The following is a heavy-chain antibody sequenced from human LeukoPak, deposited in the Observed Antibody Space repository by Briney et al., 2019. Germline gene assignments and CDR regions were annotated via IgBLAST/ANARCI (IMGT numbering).Heavy chain of an antibody. V-gene: IGHV4-4*07. D-gene: IGHD1-7*01. CDR1: GASISSHS. CDR2: IYTSGST. CDR3: ARNQLELLYYYYYYMDV. Sequence: SETLSLTCTVSGASISSHSWNWIRLPAGKGLEWIGRIYTSGSTNYNPSLKRRVTISVETSKNQFSLKLSSVTAADTAVYYCARNQLELLYYYYYYMDVWGKGTTVTVSS. J-gene: IGHJ6*03.